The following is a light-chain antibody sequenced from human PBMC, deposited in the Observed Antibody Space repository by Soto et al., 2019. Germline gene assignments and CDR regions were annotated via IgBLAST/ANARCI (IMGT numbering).Light chain of an antibody. CDR3: QQDGSSPLT. Sequence: EIVLTQSPATLSLSPGERATLSCGASQSVSSSYLDWYQQKPGLAPRLLIYDASSRATGIPDRFSGSGSGTDFTLTISRLEPEDFAVYYCQQDGSSPLTFGGGTKVEIK. CDR2: DAS. J-gene: IGKJ4*01. V-gene: IGKV3D-20*01. CDR1: QSVSSSY.